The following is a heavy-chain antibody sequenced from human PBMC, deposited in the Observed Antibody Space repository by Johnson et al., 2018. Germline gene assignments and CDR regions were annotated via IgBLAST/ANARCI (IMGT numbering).Heavy chain of an antibody. CDR3: ARANYGSGSNYYYGLDV. D-gene: IGHD3-10*01. V-gene: IGHV3-33*01. J-gene: IGHJ6*02. CDR2: IWFDGSNK. CDR1: GFNFSPYG. Sequence: QVQLVQSGGGVVQPGRSLTLSCAASGFNFSPYGMHWVRQAPGKGPEWMAVIWFDGSNKFYGDSVKGRFTISRDNSEKTVSLQMNSLRVEDTAVYYCARANYGSGSNYYYGLDVWGQGTTVTVSS.